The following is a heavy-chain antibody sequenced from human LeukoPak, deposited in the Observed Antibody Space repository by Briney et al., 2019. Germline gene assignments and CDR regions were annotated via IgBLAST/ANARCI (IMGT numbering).Heavy chain of an antibody. D-gene: IGHD3-9*01. CDR2: ISGSGGST. CDR1: GFTFSSYA. Sequence: GGSLRLSCAASGFTFSSYAMSWVRQAPGKGLEWVSAISGSGGSTYYADSVKGRFTISRDNAKNSLYLQMNSLRAEDTAVYYCARVDGRVPVWGQGTLVTVSS. CDR3: ARVDGRVPV. V-gene: IGHV3-23*01. J-gene: IGHJ4*02.